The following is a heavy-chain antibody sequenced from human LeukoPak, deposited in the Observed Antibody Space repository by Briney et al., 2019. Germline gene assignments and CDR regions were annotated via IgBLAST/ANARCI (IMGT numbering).Heavy chain of an antibody. Sequence: SVKVSCKASGGTFSSYAISWVRQAPGQGLEWMGGIIPIFGTANYAQKFQGRVTITADESTSTAYMELSSLRSEDTAVYYCASNKDYGDLQYYFDYWGQGTLVTVSS. CDR3: ASNKDYGDLQYYFDY. CDR1: GGTFSSYA. CDR2: IIPIFGTA. D-gene: IGHD4-17*01. J-gene: IGHJ4*02. V-gene: IGHV1-69*13.